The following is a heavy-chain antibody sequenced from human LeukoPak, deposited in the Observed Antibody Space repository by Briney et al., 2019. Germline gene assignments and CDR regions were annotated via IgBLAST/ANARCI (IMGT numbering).Heavy chain of an antibody. CDR2: ISGSGGST. CDR1: GGSFSGYY. CDR3: ARGAYCGGDCPLPNSLY. D-gene: IGHD2-21*01. Sequence: ETLSLTCAVYGGSFSGYYWSWVRQAPGKGLDWVSAISGSGGSTYYADSVKGRFTISRDNAKDTLYLQMNSLTAEDTAVYYCARGAYCGGDCPLPNSLYWGRGTLVTVSS. J-gene: IGHJ4*02. V-gene: IGHV3-23*01.